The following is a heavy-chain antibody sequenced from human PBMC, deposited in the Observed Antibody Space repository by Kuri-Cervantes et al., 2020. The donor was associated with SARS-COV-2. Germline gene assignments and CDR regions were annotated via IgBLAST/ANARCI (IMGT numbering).Heavy chain of an antibody. CDR2: INPNSGGT. CDR3: ARLLVSGVSSSWYLLSRPNDYYYYMDV. J-gene: IGHJ6*03. Sequence: ASVKVSCKASGYTFTGYYMHWVRQAPGQGLEWMGWINPNSGGTNYAQKFQGRVTITADESTSTAYMELSSLRSDDTAVYYCARLLVSGVSSSWYLLSRPNDYYYYMDVWGKGTTVTVSS. V-gene: IGHV1-2*02. D-gene: IGHD6-13*01. CDR1: GYTFTGYY.